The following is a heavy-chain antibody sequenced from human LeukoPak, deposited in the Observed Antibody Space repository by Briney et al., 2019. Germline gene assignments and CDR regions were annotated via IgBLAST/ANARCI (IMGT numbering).Heavy chain of an antibody. V-gene: IGHV3-48*03. Sequence: GGTLRLSCEASGFTFSIYEVNWVRQAPGKGLEWLSHISDSGSSVHYADSVKGRFTISRDNSKNSLYLEMNSLRVEDTAIYYCARDATTAIGTVYMDVWGKGTTVTISS. CDR3: ARDATTAIGTVYMDV. CDR2: ISDSGSSV. CDR1: GFTFSIYE. J-gene: IGHJ6*03. D-gene: IGHD1-1*01.